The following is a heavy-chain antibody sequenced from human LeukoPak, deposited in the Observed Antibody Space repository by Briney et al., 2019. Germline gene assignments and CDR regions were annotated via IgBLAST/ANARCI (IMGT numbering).Heavy chain of an antibody. CDR1: GYTFTSYA. Sequence: ASVKVSCKASGYTFTSYAMHWVRQAPGQRLEWMGWINAGNGNTKYSQKFQGRVTITRDTSASTAYMELSSLRSEDTAVYYCARERYYYDSSGYYYYFDYWGQGTLVTVSS. CDR3: ARERYYYDSSGYYYYFDY. D-gene: IGHD3-22*01. V-gene: IGHV1-3*01. J-gene: IGHJ4*02. CDR2: INAGNGNT.